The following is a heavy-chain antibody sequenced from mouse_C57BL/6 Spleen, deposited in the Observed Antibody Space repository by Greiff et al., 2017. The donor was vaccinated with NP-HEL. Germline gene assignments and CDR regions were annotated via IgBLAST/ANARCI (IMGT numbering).Heavy chain of an antibody. Sequence: EVQLVESGGGLVKPGGSLKLSCAASGFTFSDYGMHWVRQAPEKGLEWVAYISSGSSTIYYADTVKGRFTISRDNAKNTLFLQMTSLRSEDTAMYYCARTLTGTWFAYWGQGTLVTVSA. D-gene: IGHD4-1*01. V-gene: IGHV5-17*01. CDR2: ISSGSSTI. CDR1: GFTFSDYG. J-gene: IGHJ3*01. CDR3: ARTLTGTWFAY.